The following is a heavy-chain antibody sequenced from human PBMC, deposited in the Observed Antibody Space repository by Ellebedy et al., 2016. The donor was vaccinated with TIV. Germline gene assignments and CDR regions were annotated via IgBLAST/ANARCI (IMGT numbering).Heavy chain of an antibody. D-gene: IGHD2/OR15-2a*01. J-gene: IGHJ6*02. Sequence: PGGSLRLSCQASGYSFTSHWISWVRQTPGQGLEWVGRIDPSDSYTDYSPPFQGHVTISADKSISTAYLQWRGLTASDAAMYYCARHTSHRSYYYYAVDVWGQGTTVTVSS. CDR2: IDPSDSYT. CDR1: GYSFTSHW. CDR3: ARHTSHRSYYYYAVDV. V-gene: IGHV5-10-1*01.